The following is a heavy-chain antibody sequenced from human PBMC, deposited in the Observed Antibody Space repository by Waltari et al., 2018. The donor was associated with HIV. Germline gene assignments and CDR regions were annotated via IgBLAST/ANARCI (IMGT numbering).Heavy chain of an antibody. CDR1: GFTFGNYW. CDR2: IKQDGSEK. CDR3: AAGFNY. J-gene: IGHJ4*02. V-gene: IGHV3-7*01. D-gene: IGHD3-10*01. Sequence: EMQLVESGGGVVQPGGSLSLSCAASGFTFGNYWMRWVRQAPGKGLEWVANIKQDGSEKYYVDSVKGRFTISRDNAKNSLYLQMNSLRAEDTAVYYCAAGFNYWGQGTLVTVSS.